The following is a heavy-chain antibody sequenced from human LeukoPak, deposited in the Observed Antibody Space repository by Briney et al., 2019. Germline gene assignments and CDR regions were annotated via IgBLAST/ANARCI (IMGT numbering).Heavy chain of an antibody. CDR1: GYTFTSYD. V-gene: IGHV1-8*03. Sequence: ASVKVSCKASGYTFTSYDINWVRQATGQGLEWMGWMNPNSGNTGYAQKFQGRVTITRNTSISTAYMELSSLRSEDTAVYYCARGFGGYKKYSYYSDYWGQGTLVTVSS. D-gene: IGHD3-16*01. J-gene: IGHJ4*02. CDR3: ARGFGGYKKYSYYSDY. CDR2: MNPNSGNT.